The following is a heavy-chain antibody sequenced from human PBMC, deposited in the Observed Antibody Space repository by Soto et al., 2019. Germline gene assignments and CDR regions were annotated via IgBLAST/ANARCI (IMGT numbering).Heavy chain of an antibody. CDR3: AKLGFCSGGTCYLDYYNGVDV. V-gene: IGHV3-23*01. J-gene: IGHJ6*02. D-gene: IGHD2-15*01. Sequence: EVQLLESGGGVVQPGGSLRLSCAASGFTFSRNAMSWVRQAPGKGLEWVSTIGSGGTAYYADSVKGRFTISRDISKNTQSLQINSLRTEDTAVYYCAKLGFCSGGTCYLDYYNGVDVWGQGTTVTVSS. CDR1: GFTFSRNA. CDR2: IGSGGTA.